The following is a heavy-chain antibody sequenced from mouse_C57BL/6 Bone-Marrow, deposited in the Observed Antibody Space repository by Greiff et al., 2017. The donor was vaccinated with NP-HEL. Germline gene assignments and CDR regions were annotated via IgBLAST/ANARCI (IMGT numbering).Heavy chain of an antibody. CDR1: GFNFKDYY. J-gene: IGHJ2*01. CDR3: TRNYGDY. CDR2: IDPEDGDT. Sequence: VQLQQSGAELVRPGASVKLSCTASGFNFKDYYMNWVKQRPEQGLEWIGRIDPEDGDTDYAPKFQGKATMTADTSSNTAYLQLSSLTSEDAAVYYCTRNYGDYWGQGTTLTVSS. V-gene: IGHV14-1*01. D-gene: IGHD1-1*01.